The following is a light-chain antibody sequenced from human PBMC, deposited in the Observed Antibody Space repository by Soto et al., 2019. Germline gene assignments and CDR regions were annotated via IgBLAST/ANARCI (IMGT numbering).Light chain of an antibody. V-gene: IGKV2-28*01. Sequence: DIVMTQSPLSLPVIPGEPASISCWSSQSLLDSNGNNHLNWYLQKPGQSPQVLIYLGSNRASGGPDRFSGSGSGTDFKLKISRVEAEDVGVYYCMQALQTPLTFGQGTRLEIK. J-gene: IGKJ5*01. CDR3: MQALQTPLT. CDR1: QSLLDSNGNNH. CDR2: LGS.